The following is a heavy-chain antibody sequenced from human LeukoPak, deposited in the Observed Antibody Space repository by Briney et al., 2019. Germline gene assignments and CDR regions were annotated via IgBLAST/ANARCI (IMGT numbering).Heavy chain of an antibody. Sequence: PSETLSLTCTVSGGSISSSSYCWGWIRQPPGKGLEWIGSIYYSGSTYYNPSLKRRVTISVHTSKNEFSLKLSSVTAADPAVYYCARGARPDWYDFWSGYSYYYYGLDLWGQGTTVTVSS. D-gene: IGHD3-3*01. V-gene: IGHV4-39*07. CDR2: IYYSGST. J-gene: IGHJ6*02. CDR3: ARGARPDWYDFWSGYSYYYYGLDL. CDR1: GGSISSSSYC.